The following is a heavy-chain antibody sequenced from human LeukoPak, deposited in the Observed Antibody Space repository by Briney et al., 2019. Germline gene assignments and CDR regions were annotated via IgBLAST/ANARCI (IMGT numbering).Heavy chain of an antibody. CDR3: AKDRGY. CDR2: ISGGAGSM. V-gene: IGHV3-23*01. Sequence: GGSLRPSCAASGFTFSNYGMIWVRQAPGKGLEWVSAISGGAGSMYYADSVKGRFTISRDNSKDTLYLQMNSLRAEDTAIYYCAKDRGYWGQGTLVTVSS. J-gene: IGHJ4*02. D-gene: IGHD5-24*01. CDR1: GFTFSNYG.